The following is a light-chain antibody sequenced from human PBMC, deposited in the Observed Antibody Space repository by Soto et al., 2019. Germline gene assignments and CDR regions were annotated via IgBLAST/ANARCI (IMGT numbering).Light chain of an antibody. V-gene: IGLV1-40*01. CDR2: GNS. J-gene: IGLJ1*01. Sequence: QSVLTHPPSLSGAPGQRVTISCTGRSSNIGAGYDVHWYQQLPGTAPKLLIYGNSNRPSGVPDRFSGSKSGTSASLAITGLQAEDEADYYGQSYDSSLSGYVFGTGTKVTVL. CDR1: SSNIGAGYD. CDR3: QSYDSSLSGYV.